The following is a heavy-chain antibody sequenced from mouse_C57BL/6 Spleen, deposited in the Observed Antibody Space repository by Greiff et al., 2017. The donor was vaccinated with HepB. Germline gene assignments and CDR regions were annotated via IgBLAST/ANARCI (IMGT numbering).Heavy chain of an antibody. J-gene: IGHJ3*01. V-gene: IGHV1-82*01. Sequence: QVHVKQSGPELVKPGASVKISCKASGYAFSSSWMNWVKQRPGKGLEWIGRIYPGDGDTNYNGKFKGKATLTADKSSSTAYMQLSSLTSEDSAVYFCARRRRRIYYYGSSPFAYWGQGTLVTVSA. CDR2: IYPGDGDT. CDR3: ARRRRRIYYYGSSPFAY. CDR1: GYAFSSSW. D-gene: IGHD1-1*01.